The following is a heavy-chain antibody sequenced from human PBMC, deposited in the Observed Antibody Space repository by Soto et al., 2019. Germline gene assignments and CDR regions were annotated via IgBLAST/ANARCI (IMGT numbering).Heavy chain of an antibody. D-gene: IGHD5-18*01. CDR3: VRGVGARCAGNGYLGRH. V-gene: IGHV3-74*01. Sequence: EVQLVESGGGLVHPGESLTLSCAASGFTFGSYWMHWVRQAPGKGLVWVSRIKNDGTGTYYAGSVEGRLPISRDNAKNTLCLRMNRLGVEDTAVYFCVRGVGARCAGNGYLGRHWGQGALVAVSS. CDR2: IKNDGTGT. CDR1: GFTFGSYW. J-gene: IGHJ4*02.